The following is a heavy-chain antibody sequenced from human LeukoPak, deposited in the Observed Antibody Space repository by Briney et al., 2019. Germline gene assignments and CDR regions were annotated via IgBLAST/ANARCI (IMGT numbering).Heavy chain of an antibody. J-gene: IGHJ6*03. D-gene: IGHD3-22*01. CDR3: AKAAMIVVVKGYYYYMDV. CDR1: GFTFSSYG. V-gene: IGHV3-30*02. Sequence: GGSLRLSCAASGFTFSSYGMHWVRQAPGKGLEWVAFIRYDGSNKYYADSVKGRFTISRDNSKNTLYLQMNSLRAEDTAVYYCAKAAMIVVVKGYYYYMDVWGKGTTVTISS. CDR2: IRYDGSNK.